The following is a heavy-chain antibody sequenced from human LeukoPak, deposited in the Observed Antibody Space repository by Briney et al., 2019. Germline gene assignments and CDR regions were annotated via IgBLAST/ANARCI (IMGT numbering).Heavy chain of an antibody. CDR1: GGSTSSYY. CDR3: ARMYNWNYGHPTTIDY. V-gene: IGHV4-59*01. J-gene: IGHJ4*02. CDR2: IYYSGST. D-gene: IGHD1-7*01. Sequence: SETLSLTCTVSGGSTSSYYWSWLRQPPGKGLEWIGYIYYSGSTNYNPSLKSRVTISVDTSKNQFSLKLSSVTAADTAVYYCARMYNWNYGHPTTIDYWGQGTLVTVSS.